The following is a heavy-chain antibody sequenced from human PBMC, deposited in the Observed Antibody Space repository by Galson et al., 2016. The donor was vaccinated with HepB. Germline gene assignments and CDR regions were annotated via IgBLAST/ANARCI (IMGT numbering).Heavy chain of an antibody. CDR2: IDYSGNI. Sequence: SETLSLTCEVHGGSFSGYHWTWIRQTPAKGLEWIGEIDYSGNINDNPSLESRVSISGDTSKNHFSLKLSPVTAADTAVYYCARGLTTRFRPPVLYGMDVWGQGTTVTVSS. CDR1: GGSFSGYH. J-gene: IGHJ6*02. CDR3: ARGLTTRFRPPVLYGMDV. V-gene: IGHV4-34*01. D-gene: IGHD1-1*01.